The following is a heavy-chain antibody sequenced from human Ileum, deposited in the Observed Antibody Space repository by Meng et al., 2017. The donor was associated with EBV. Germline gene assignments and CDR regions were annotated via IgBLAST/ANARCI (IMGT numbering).Heavy chain of an antibody. J-gene: IGHJ4*02. CDR1: GGPISSDYW. CDR2: MYPTGPT. D-gene: IGHD1-26*01. Sequence: QVPLLGSGAGLVEPWDPLCLTCAISGGPISSDYWWSWVRQSPEKGLEWIGEMYPTGPTYYNPSLKGRVSISIDKSKNQLSLKLNSVTAADTAVYYCVRGGTYYLSYWGQGSLVTVSS. V-gene: IGHV4-4*02. CDR3: VRGGTYYLSY.